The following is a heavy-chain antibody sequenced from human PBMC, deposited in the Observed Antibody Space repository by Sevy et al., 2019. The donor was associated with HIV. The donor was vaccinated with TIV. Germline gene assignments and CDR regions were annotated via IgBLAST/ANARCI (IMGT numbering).Heavy chain of an antibody. V-gene: IGHV3-7*01. CDR2: KRPDGSDK. D-gene: IGHD1-26*01. Sequence: GGSLRLSCAASGFTFSPYWMTWVRQAPGKGLGWVANKRPDGSDKYYVDSVKGRFTISRDNAKNSLYLQMNSLRADDTAMYYCARGVGLDCWGQGALVTVSS. CDR3: ARGVGLDC. CDR1: GFTFSPYW. J-gene: IGHJ4*02.